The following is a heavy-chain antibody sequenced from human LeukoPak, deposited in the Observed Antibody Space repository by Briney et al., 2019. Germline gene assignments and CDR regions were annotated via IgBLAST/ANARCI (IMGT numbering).Heavy chain of an antibody. CDR1: GFTFSSYA. V-gene: IGHV3-30*04. Sequence: GRSLRLSCAASGFTFSSYAMHWVRQAPGKGLEWVAVISYDGSNKYYADSVKGRFTISRYNSKNTLYLQMNSLRAEDTAVYYCARSGTGEGSNYYYYGMDVWGKGTTVTVSS. CDR2: ISYDGSNK. CDR3: ARSGTGEGSNYYYYGMDV. J-gene: IGHJ6*04. D-gene: IGHD7-27*01.